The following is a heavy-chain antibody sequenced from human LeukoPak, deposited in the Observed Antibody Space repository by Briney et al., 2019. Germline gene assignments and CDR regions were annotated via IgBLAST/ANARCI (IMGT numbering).Heavy chain of an antibody. J-gene: IGHJ4*02. Sequence: GASVKVSCKASGYTFTSYGIHWVRQAPGQGLEWMGWINVYNDHTNYAQNLQGRVTMTTDTSTGTAYMELRSLRSDDTAVYYCARSVVETTNFDYWGQGALVTVSS. D-gene: IGHD1-26*01. CDR1: GYTFTSYG. V-gene: IGHV1-18*01. CDR2: INVYNDHT. CDR3: ARSVVETTNFDY.